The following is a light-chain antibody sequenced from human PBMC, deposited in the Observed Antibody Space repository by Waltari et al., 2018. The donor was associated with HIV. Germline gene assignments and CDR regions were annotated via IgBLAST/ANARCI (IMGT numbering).Light chain of an antibody. J-gene: IGLJ3*02. Sequence: SYELTQPPSVSVSPGPTARITSSGDSLPKQYVYWYQQRPGRAPVLVIYKDSERPSAIPERFSGSRSGTTVTLTISGVQADDEADYYCQSADSSGSSWVFGGGTKLTV. V-gene: IGLV3-25*03. CDR3: QSADSSGSSWV. CDR2: KDS. CDR1: SLPKQY.